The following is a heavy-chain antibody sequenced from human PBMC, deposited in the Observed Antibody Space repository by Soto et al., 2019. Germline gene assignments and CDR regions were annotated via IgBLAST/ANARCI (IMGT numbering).Heavy chain of an antibody. CDR1: VDSVSSNSAA. V-gene: IGHV6-1*01. CDR3: ARVGIPGGGYSYGMDV. J-gene: IGHJ6*02. D-gene: IGHD2-8*02. CDR2: TYYRSKLYN. Sequence: SQTLSLTCVISVDSVSSNSAAWDLISQSPSRGLEWLGRTYYRSKLYNDYAVSVKSRITINPDTSKNQFSLQLNSVTPEDTAVYYCARVGIPGGGYSYGMDVWGQGTRVPVSS.